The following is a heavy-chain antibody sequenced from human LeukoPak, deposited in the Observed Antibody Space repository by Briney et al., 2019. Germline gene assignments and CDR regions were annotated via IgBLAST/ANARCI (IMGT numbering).Heavy chain of an antibody. J-gene: IGHJ6*02. CDR3: ARDQGLTAPPPYGLDV. CDR2: IIPVLSIT. D-gene: IGHD5-18*01. CDR1: GGTFSSSA. V-gene: IGHV1-69*04. Sequence: ASVKVSCKTSGGTFSSSAITWVRQAPGQGLEWMGRIIPVLSITRYTQKFQGRVTITADTSTSTVYMELSSLRSEETAVYYCARDQGLTAPPPYGLDVWGQGTTVIVSS.